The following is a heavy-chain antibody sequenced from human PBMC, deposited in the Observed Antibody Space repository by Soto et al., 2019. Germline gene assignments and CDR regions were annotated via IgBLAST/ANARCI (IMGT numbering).Heavy chain of an antibody. V-gene: IGHV1-18*01. CDR3: ARLIPAFTVRNLYYYYYGMDV. D-gene: IGHD4-17*01. J-gene: IGHJ6*02. Sequence: QVQLVQSGAEVKKPGASVKVSCKASGYTFTSYGISWVRQAPGQGLEWMGWISAYNGNTNYAQKLQGRVTMTPVTYPSTAYMERGSLRSDDTAVDYWARLIPAFTVRNLYYYYYGMDVWGQGTTVTVSS. CDR1: GYTFTSYG. CDR2: ISAYNGNT.